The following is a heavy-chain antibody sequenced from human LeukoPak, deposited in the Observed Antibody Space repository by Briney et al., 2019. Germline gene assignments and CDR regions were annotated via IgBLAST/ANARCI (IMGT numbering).Heavy chain of an antibody. CDR3: AKDYFGSLEY. J-gene: IGHJ4*02. Sequence: PGGSLRLSCAASGFAFSVSWMHWVRQAPGKGLVWVSVIKSDGSGTAYADSVKGRFTISRDNAKNTVYLQMYSLRDEDTAVYYCAKDYFGSLEYWGQGILVTVSS. CDR1: GFAFSVSW. D-gene: IGHD2/OR15-2a*01. V-gene: IGHV3-74*03. CDR2: IKSDGSGT.